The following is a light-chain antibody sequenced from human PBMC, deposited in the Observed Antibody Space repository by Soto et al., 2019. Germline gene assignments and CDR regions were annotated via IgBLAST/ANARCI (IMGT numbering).Light chain of an antibody. Sequence: DIVLTQSPGTLSLSPGESGTLSCRASQRFGSSNLAWYQQKPGQAPRLLIYSTSSRATGIPDRFSGSGSGTDFTLTISRLEPEDFAVYYCQQYGNSPWTFGQGTKVDIK. V-gene: IGKV3-20*01. CDR3: QQYGNSPWT. CDR2: STS. CDR1: QRFGSSN. J-gene: IGKJ1*01.